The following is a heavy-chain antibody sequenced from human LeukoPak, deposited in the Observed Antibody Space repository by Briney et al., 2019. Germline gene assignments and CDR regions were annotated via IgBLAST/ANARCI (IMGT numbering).Heavy chain of an antibody. V-gene: IGHV3-30*02. CDR3: AKVCSASCYKEFDY. J-gene: IGHJ4*02. D-gene: IGHD2-2*01. CDR2: IRCDGSNK. CDR1: GFPFNSYV. Sequence: GGSVPHSCAASGFPFNSYVMHWVRQAPGRGLEWVAFIRCDGSNKYYADSVKGRFTISRDNSKNTLYLQMNSLRAEDTAVYYCAKVCSASCYKEFDYWGQGTLVTVSS.